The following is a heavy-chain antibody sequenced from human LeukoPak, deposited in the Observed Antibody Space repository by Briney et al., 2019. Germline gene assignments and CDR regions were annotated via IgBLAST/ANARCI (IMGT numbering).Heavy chain of an antibody. CDR2: IWYDGSNK. CDR1: GFTFSSYG. D-gene: IGHD5-18*01. J-gene: IGHJ4*02. CDR3: TRDISNAGTAMAY. Sequence: GGSLRLSCAASGFTFSSYGMHWVRQAPGKGLEWVAVIWYDGSNKYYADSVKGRFTISRDNSKNTLYLQMNSLRAEDTAVYYCTRDISNAGTAMAYWGQGTLVTVSS. V-gene: IGHV3-33*01.